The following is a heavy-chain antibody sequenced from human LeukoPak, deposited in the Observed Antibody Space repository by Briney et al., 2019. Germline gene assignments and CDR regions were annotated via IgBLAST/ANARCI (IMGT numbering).Heavy chain of an antibody. Sequence: PGRPLRLSCAASGFTFSSDSMNWLRQTPGKVLDCVSSISSSSSYIYYGDSVKGRFTVSRDTAKTSLYLQMNTLRADDTAVYYCARDSTRWFSPSDHWGQGMLVTVSS. D-gene: IGHD6-13*01. CDR3: ARDSTRWFSPSDH. CDR1: GFTFSSDS. J-gene: IGHJ4*02. V-gene: IGHV3-21*01. CDR2: ISSSSSYI.